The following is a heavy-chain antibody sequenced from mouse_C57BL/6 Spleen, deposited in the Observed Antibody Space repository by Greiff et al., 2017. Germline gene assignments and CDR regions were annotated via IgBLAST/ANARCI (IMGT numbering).Heavy chain of an antibody. D-gene: IGHD2-4*01. V-gene: IGHV1-62-2*01. J-gene: IGHJ2*01. CDR3: ARQRSYYDYDVGNFDY. CDR1: GYTFTEYT. Sequence: QVQLQQSGAELVKPGASVKLSCKASGYTFTEYTIHWVKQRSGQGLEWIGWFYPGSGSIKYNEKFKDKATLTADKSSSTVYMELSRLTSEDSAVYFCARQRSYYDYDVGNFDYWGQGTTLTVSS. CDR2: FYPGSGSI.